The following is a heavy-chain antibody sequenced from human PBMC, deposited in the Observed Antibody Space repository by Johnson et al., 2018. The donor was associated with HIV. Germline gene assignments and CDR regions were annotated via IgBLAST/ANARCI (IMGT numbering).Heavy chain of an antibody. Sequence: VQLVESGGDLVQPGGSLRLSCAASGFTFSSYWMSWVRQAPGKGLEWVANIKEDGSEEYYVDSMEGRFTISRDNAKNSLYLQIDSLRAEDTAVYYCARDGVYSSPWDAFDIWGQGTVVTVSS. J-gene: IGHJ3*02. D-gene: IGHD6-13*01. CDR2: IKEDGSEE. V-gene: IGHV3-7*05. CDR3: ARDGVYSSPWDAFDI. CDR1: GFTFSSYW.